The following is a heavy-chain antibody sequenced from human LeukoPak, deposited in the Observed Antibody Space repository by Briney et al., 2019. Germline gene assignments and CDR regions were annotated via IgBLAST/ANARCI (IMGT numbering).Heavy chain of an antibody. V-gene: IGHV4-38-2*02. CDR1: GYSISSGYY. Sequence: SETLSLTCTVSGYSISSGYYWGWIRQPPGKGLECIGSISHSGSAYYNPSLKSRLTISVDTSKNQFSLKLSSVTAADTAVYYCARVMAAAVDYWGQGTLVTVSS. CDR2: ISHSGSA. D-gene: IGHD6-13*01. J-gene: IGHJ4*02. CDR3: ARVMAAAVDY.